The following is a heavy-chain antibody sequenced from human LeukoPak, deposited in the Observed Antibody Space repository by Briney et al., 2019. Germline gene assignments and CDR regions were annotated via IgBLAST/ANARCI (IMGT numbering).Heavy chain of an antibody. CDR3: ARYYIEGRCFDY. V-gene: IGHV1-2*02. D-gene: IGHD3-10*01. J-gene: IGHJ4*02. CDR1: GYMFTSHG. Sequence: ASVKVSCKSSGYMFTSHGIHWLRQAPGQGLEWVGWINPNSGGTNYAQKFQGRVTMTRDTSIRTAYMELSRLRSDDTAMYYCARYYIEGRCFDYWGQGTLVTVSS. CDR2: INPNSGGT.